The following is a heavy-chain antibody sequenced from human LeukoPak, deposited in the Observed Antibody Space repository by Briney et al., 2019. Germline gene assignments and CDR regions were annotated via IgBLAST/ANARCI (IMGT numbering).Heavy chain of an antibody. CDR2: IIPMSGTV. Sequence: EASVKVSCKASGGTFSTFGISWVRQAPGQGLEWMGGIIPMSGTVNNAQKFQGRVTITADKSTGTAYMELSSLRSDDTAVYYCAKDDGRFDSSGYYRILDYWGQGTLVTVSS. CDR3: AKDDGRFDSSGYYRILDY. V-gene: IGHV1-69*06. J-gene: IGHJ4*02. CDR1: GGTFSTFG. D-gene: IGHD3-22*01.